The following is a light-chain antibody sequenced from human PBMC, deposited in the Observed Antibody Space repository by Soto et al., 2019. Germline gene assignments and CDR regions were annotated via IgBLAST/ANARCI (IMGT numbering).Light chain of an antibody. CDR3: QQYYRIPRT. CDR2: WAS. J-gene: IGKJ2*02. CDR1: QSVLYSSNSKNY. Sequence: DIVMTQSPDSLAVSLGERATINCKSSQSVLYSSNSKNYLTRYQQKPGQPPKLLIYWASTRESGVPDRFSGSGSGTDFTLTISSLQAEDVAVYYCQQYYRIPRTFGQGTKLEIK. V-gene: IGKV4-1*01.